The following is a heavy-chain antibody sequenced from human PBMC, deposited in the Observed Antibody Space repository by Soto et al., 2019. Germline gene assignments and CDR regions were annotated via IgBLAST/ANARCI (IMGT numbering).Heavy chain of an antibody. CDR3: ARGVGRTGTTGGGYYFDY. J-gene: IGHJ4*02. Sequence: QVQLVQSGAEVKKPGASVKVSCKASGYTFTSYDINWVRQATGQGLEWMGWMNPNSGNTGYAQKFKGRGTMTMNTSISTAYMELSSLRSADTAGYYCARGVGRTGTTGGGYYFDYWGQGTLVTVSS. CDR1: GYTFTSYD. D-gene: IGHD1-1*01. CDR2: MNPNSGNT. V-gene: IGHV1-8*01.